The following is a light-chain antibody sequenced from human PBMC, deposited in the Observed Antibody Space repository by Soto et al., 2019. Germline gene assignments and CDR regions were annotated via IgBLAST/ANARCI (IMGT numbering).Light chain of an antibody. Sequence: EIVMTQSPLSLPVTPGEPASISCRSSQSLLHSNGYNFLNWYLQKPGQSPQLLIFLGSNRASGVPDRFSGSGSGTDFTLKISRVEAEDLGVYYCMQALQTWTFGQGTKVEIK. CDR1: QSLLHSNGYNF. J-gene: IGKJ1*01. V-gene: IGKV2-28*01. CDR3: MQALQTWT. CDR2: LGS.